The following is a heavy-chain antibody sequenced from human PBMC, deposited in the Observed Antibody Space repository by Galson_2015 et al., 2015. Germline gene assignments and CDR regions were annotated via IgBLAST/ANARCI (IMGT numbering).Heavy chain of an antibody. CDR2: ISGSGGST. J-gene: IGHJ4*02. D-gene: IGHD6-13*01. CDR1: GSTFSSYA. CDR3: AKLGGYSSTWSYFDY. Sequence: SLRLSCAASGSTFSSYAMSWVRQAPGKGLEWVSGISGSGGSTDYADSVKGRFTISRDNSKSTLYLQMNSLRAEDTALYYCAKLGGYSSTWSYFDYWGQGTLVAVSS. V-gene: IGHV3-23*01.